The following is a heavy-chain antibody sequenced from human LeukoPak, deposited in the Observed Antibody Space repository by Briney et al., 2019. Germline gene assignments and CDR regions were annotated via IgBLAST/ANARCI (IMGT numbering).Heavy chain of an antibody. Sequence: ASVKVSCKASGYTLTGYYMHWVRQAPGQGLEWMGWINPNSGGTNYAQKFQGRVTMTRDTSISTVYMELSRLRSDDTAVYYCARVPGKTMTLDYWGQGTLVTVSS. D-gene: IGHD3-22*01. V-gene: IGHV1-2*02. CDR2: INPNSGGT. J-gene: IGHJ4*02. CDR1: GYTLTGYY. CDR3: ARVPGKTMTLDY.